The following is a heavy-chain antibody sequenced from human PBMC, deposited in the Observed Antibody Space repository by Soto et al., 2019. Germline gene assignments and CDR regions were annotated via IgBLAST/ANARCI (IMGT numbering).Heavy chain of an antibody. Sequence: GGSLRLSCAASGLTFSSYAMSWVRQAPGKGLEWVSAISGSGGSTYYADSVKGRFTISRDNSKNTLYLQMNSLRAEDTAVYYCAKDQPLPEYSSSWYEPLQFFDYWGQGTLVTVSS. CDR3: AKDQPLPEYSSSWYEPLQFFDY. D-gene: IGHD6-13*01. CDR1: GLTFSSYA. J-gene: IGHJ4*02. CDR2: ISGSGGST. V-gene: IGHV3-23*01.